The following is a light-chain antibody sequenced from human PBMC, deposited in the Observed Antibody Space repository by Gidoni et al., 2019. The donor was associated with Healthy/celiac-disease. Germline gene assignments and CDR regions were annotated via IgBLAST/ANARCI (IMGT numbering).Light chain of an antibody. Sequence: SSELTQDPAVSVALGQTVRITCQGDSLRSYYASWYQQKPGQAPVLVIYGKNNRPSGSPERFAGSSSGNTASLTITGAQAEDEADYYCNSRDSSGNHLVVFGGGTKLTVL. CDR2: GKN. V-gene: IGLV3-19*01. CDR3: NSRDSSGNHLVV. J-gene: IGLJ2*01. CDR1: SLRSYY.